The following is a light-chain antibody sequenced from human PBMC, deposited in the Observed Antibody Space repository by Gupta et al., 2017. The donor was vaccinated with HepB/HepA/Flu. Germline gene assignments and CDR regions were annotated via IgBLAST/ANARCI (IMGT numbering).Light chain of an antibody. V-gene: IGLV2-11*01. CDR3: YSIEGTYTSWV. CDR2: DVN. J-gene: IGLJ3*02. CDR1: SSDIGAYKY. Sequence: QSALTQPRSVSESPGQSVTISCTGTSSDIGAYKYVAWYQQHPGKAPRLMIYDVNKRPAGVPDRFSGSKSGNTDSLTISGLQAEDEDDYYCYSIEGTYTSWVFGGGTKLTVL.